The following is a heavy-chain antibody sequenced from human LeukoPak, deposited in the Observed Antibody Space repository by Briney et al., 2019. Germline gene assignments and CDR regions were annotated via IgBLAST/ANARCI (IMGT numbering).Heavy chain of an antibody. D-gene: IGHD6-6*01. CDR1: GFTFDDYA. CDR2: ISWNSGSI. Sequence: GGSLRLSCAASGFTFDDYAMHWVRQAPGRGLEWVSGISWNSGSIGYADSVRGRFTISRDNSKNTLYLQMNSLRAEDTAEYYCANGVSPDYWGQGTLVTVSS. CDR3: ANGVSPDY. J-gene: IGHJ4*02. V-gene: IGHV3-9*01.